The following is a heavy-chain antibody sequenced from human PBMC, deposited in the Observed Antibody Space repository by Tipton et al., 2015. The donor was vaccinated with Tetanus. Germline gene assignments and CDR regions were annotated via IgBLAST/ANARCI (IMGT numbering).Heavy chain of an antibody. V-gene: IGHV4-39*07. CDR1: GGSISSSSYY. D-gene: IGHD4-17*01. J-gene: IGHJ5*02. CDR3: ARDLYSDGDYVWGDWFDP. CDR2: IYYSGST. Sequence: TLSLTCTVSGGSISSSSYYWGWIRQPPGKGLEWIGSIYYSGSTYYNPSLKSRVTISVDTSKNQFSLKLSSVTAADTAVYYCARDLYSDGDYVWGDWFDPWGQGTLVTVSS.